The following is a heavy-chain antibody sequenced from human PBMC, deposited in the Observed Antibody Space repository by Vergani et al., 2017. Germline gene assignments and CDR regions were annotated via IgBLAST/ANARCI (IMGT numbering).Heavy chain of an antibody. Sequence: EVQLLESGGGLVQPGGSLRLSCAASGFTFSSYAMSWVRQAPGKGLEWVSAISGSGGSTYYADSVKGRFTISRDNSKNTLYLQMNSLRAGDTAVYYCVGYRSGYYGDFQHWGQGTLVTVSS. V-gene: IGHV3-23*01. J-gene: IGHJ1*01. CDR3: VGYRSGYYGDFQH. D-gene: IGHD3-3*01. CDR2: ISGSGGST. CDR1: GFTFSSYA.